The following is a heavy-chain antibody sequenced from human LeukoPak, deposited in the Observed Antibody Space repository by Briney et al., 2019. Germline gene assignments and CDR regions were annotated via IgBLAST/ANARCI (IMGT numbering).Heavy chain of an antibody. CDR3: ARGRELRYLFGEVGY. CDR2: IYPFDSDT. Sequence: GESLKISCKGSGYSFTSYWIGWVRQMPGKGLEWMGIIYPFDSDTRYSPSFQGQVTISADKSISTAYLQWSSLKASDTAMYYCARGRELRYLFGEVGYWGQGTLVTVSS. D-gene: IGHD3-9*01. V-gene: IGHV5-51*01. CDR1: GYSFTSYW. J-gene: IGHJ4*02.